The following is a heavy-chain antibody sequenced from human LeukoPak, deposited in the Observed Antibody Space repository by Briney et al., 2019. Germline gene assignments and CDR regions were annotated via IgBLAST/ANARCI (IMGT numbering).Heavy chain of an antibody. CDR2: IYYSGST. CDR1: AGSITNYY. J-gene: IGHJ5*02. CDR3: ARGFSSPGGANWFDP. Sequence: SETLSLTCTVSAGSITNYYWSWIRQPPGKGLEWIGYIYYSGSTNYNPSLKSRVTISVDTSKNQFSLKLSSVTAADTAVYYCARGFSSPGGANWFDPWGQGTLVTVSS. V-gene: IGHV4-59*12. D-gene: IGHD6-13*01.